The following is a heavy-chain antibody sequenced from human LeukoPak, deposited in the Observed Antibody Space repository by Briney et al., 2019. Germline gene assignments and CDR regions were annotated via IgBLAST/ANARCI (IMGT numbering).Heavy chain of an antibody. CDR2: ISGSDAGT. D-gene: IGHD3-22*01. V-gene: IGHV3-23*01. Sequence: GGSLRLSCAASGFTFNNYAMSWVRQAPGKGLEWVSAISGSDAGTYYADSVKGRFAISRDNSKNTLYLQMNSLRAEDTAVYYCATPPTDYYDSSGYYTTTGGYFDYWGQGTLVTVSS. J-gene: IGHJ4*02. CDR3: ATPPTDYYDSSGYYTTTGGYFDY. CDR1: GFTFNNYA.